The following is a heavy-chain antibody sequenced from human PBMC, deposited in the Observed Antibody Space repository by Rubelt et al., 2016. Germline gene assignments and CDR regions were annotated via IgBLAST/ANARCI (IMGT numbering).Heavy chain of an antibody. Sequence: QVQLVQSGAEVKKPGASVKVSCKASGYTFTSYAMHWVRQAPGQRLEWMGWINAGNGNTKYSQKFQGRVTITRETSASTAYMELSSLRSEDTAVYYCARGLGLGYSSSWFNWFDPWGQEPWSPSP. D-gene: IGHD6-13*01. J-gene: IGHJ5*02. CDR2: INAGNGNT. V-gene: IGHV1-3*01. CDR1: GYTFTSYA. CDR3: ARGLGLGYSSSWFNWFDP.